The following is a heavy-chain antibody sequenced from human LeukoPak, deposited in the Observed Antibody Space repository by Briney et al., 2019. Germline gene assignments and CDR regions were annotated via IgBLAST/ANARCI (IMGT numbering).Heavy chain of an antibody. Sequence: SETLSLTCNVSGVSISTHYWSWIRQPPGKGLEWIGSIYYTGNTYYNASLKSRVTISIDTSKNQISLRLTSVTAADTAVYYCARDYGDYVSDYWGQGTLVTVSS. CDR3: ARDYGDYVSDY. D-gene: IGHD4-17*01. V-gene: IGHV4-39*02. CDR2: IYYTGNT. J-gene: IGHJ4*02. CDR1: GVSISTHY.